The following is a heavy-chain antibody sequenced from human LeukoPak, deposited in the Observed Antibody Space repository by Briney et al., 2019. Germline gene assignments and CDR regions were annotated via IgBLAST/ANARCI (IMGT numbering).Heavy chain of an antibody. D-gene: IGHD3-9*01. J-gene: IGHJ3*02. V-gene: IGHV3-21*01. CDR2: ISSSSSYI. CDR3: ARAPRLGGAFDI. CDR1: GFTFSSYS. Sequence: GGSLRLSCAASGFTFSSYSMNWVRQAPGKGLEWVSSISSSSSYIYYADSVKGRFTISRDNAKNSLYLQMNSLRAEDTAVYYCARAPRLGGAFDIWGQGTMVTVSS.